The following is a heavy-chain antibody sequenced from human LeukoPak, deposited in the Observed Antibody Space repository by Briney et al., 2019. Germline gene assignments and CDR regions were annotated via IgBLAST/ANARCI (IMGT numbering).Heavy chain of an antibody. CDR1: GGSISSGGYS. Sequence: SETLSLTCAVSGGSISSGGYSWSWIRQPPGKGLEWIGYIYYTGSTNYNPSLKNRVTISVDTSKNQFSLNLNSVTAADTAVYYCARDQGGVGATDYWGQGTLVTVSS. CDR2: IYYTGST. CDR3: ARDQGGVGATDY. D-gene: IGHD1-26*01. V-gene: IGHV4-61*08. J-gene: IGHJ4*02.